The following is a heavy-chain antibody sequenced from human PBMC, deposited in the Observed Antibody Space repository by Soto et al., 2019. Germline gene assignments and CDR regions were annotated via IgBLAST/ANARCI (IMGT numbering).Heavy chain of an antibody. J-gene: IGHJ2*01. CDR1: GYTFTSYG. Sequence: WASVKVSCKASGYTFTSYGISWVRQAPGQGLEWMGWISAYNGNTDYAQKFQGRVTMTTDTSTSTAYMELRSLRSDDTAVYYCARESETRHYYDSRGNWYFDLWGRGTLVTVSS. V-gene: IGHV1-18*01. CDR3: ARESETRHYYDSRGNWYFDL. D-gene: IGHD3-22*01. CDR2: ISAYNGNT.